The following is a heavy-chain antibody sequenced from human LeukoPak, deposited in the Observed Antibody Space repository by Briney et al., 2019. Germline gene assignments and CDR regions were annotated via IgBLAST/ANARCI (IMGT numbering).Heavy chain of an antibody. D-gene: IGHD2-2*01. CDR1: GGSISSHY. J-gene: IGHJ4*02. CDR2: IYYSGST. V-gene: IGHV4-59*11. Sequence: PPETLSLTCTVSGGSISSHYWSWIRQPPGRGLEWIGYIYYSGSTNYNPSLKSRVTISVDTSKNQFSLKLSSVTAADTAVYYCARSGLGYCSSTSCPSHFDYWGQGTLVTVSS. CDR3: ARSGLGYCSSTSCPSHFDY.